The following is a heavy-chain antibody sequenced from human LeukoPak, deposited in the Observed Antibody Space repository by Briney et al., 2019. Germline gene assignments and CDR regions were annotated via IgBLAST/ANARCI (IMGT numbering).Heavy chain of an antibody. CDR3: ARMGKGYGSGSYYTYRYGMDV. CDR1: GGTFTSYG. Sequence: ASVKVSCKASGGTFTSYGISWVRQAPGQGLEWMGWISAYNGNTNYAQKLQGRVTMTTDTSTSTAYMELRSLRSDDTAVYYCARMGKGYGSGSYYTYRYGMDVWGQGTTVTVSS. V-gene: IGHV1-18*01. D-gene: IGHD3-10*01. CDR2: ISAYNGNT. J-gene: IGHJ6*02.